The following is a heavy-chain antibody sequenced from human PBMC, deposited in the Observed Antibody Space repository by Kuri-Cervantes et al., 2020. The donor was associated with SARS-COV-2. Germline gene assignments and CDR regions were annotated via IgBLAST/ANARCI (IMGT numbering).Heavy chain of an antibody. D-gene: IGHD6-13*01. CDR1: GGSFSGYY. Sequence: SETLSLTCAVYGGSFSGYYWSWIRQPPGKGLEWIGEINHSGSTNYNPSLKSRVTISVDTSKNQFSLKLSSVTAADTAVYYCARGGGSSWPYWYFDLWGRGTLVTVSS. CDR3: ARGGGSSWPYWYFDL. J-gene: IGHJ2*01. V-gene: IGHV4-34*01. CDR2: INHSGST.